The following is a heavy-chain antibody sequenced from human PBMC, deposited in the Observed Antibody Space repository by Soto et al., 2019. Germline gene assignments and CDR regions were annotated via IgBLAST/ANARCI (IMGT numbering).Heavy chain of an antibody. J-gene: IGHJ4*02. CDR3: AREHYCSSTSCYGRFDY. V-gene: IGHV4-34*01. CDR1: GGSFSGYY. Sequence: SETLSLTCAVYGGSFSGYYWSLIRQPPGKGLEWIGEINHSGSTNYNPSLKSRVTISVDTSKNQFSLKLSSVTAADTAVYYCAREHYCSSTSCYGRFDYWGQGTLVTVSS. CDR2: INHSGST. D-gene: IGHD2-2*01.